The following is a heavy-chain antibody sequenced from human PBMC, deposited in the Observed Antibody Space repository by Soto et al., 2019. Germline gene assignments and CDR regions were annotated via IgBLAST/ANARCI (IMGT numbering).Heavy chain of an antibody. D-gene: IGHD3-22*01. J-gene: IGHJ4*02. V-gene: IGHV3-33*01. Sequence: QVQLVESGGGVVQPGRSLRLSCAASGFTFSSYVMHWVRQAPGKGLEWVAAIWHDGSNKYYADSVKGRFTISRDNSKNTVDLQMNSLRVEDTAVYYCAREGKDTSGYSFDYWGQGILVTVSS. CDR3: AREGKDTSGYSFDY. CDR2: IWHDGSNK. CDR1: GFTFSSYV.